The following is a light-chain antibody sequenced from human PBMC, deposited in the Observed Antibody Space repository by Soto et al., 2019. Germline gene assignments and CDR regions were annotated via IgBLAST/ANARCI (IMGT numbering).Light chain of an antibody. V-gene: IGLV1-51*01. CDR2: DSD. CDR3: GAWDTSLTVYV. J-gene: IGLJ1*01. CDR1: SSNIAANS. Sequence: QAVVTQPPSVSAAPGQEVTISCSGSSSNIAANSVSWYQHLPGTAPKLLIYDSDRRHSGTPARFSGSKSGTSATLGITGLQTGDEADYYCGAWDTSLTVYVFGSGPKLTVL.